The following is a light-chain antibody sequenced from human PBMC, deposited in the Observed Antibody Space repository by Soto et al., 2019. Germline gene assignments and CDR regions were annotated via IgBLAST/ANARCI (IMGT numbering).Light chain of an antibody. CDR3: QQYNSWT. CDR2: TAS. J-gene: IGKJ1*01. CDR1: QSISSW. Sequence: DIQMTQSPSTLAASVGDRVTITCRASQSISSWMAWYQQKPGKAPILLLYTASRLESGVPSRFSGSWSGTEFTLTISSLKPDDFATYYCQQYNSWTFGQGTKVEIK. V-gene: IGKV1-5*03.